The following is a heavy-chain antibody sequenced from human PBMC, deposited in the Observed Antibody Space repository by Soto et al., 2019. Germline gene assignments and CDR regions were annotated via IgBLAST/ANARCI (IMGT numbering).Heavy chain of an antibody. V-gene: IGHV2-5*02. CDR3: AHAYGGRSLY. D-gene: IGHD1-26*01. CDR2: IYWDDSK. Sequence: QITLKESGPTLVKPTQTLTLTCTFSGFSLTTDRVGVGWIRQPPGEALEWLAVIYWDDSKTYRPSLESRLTITKDPYKNKVALTMTNMDSIDKATYYCAHAYGGRSLYWGQGTLVTVSS. CDR1: GFSLTTDRVG. J-gene: IGHJ4*02.